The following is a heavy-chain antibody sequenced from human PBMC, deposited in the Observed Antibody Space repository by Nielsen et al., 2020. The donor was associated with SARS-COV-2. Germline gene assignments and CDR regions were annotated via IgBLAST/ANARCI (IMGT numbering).Heavy chain of an antibody. J-gene: IGHJ4*02. CDR3: ARITPSSGWDY. V-gene: IGHV1-2*06. CDR2: INPNNGNT. CDR1: GYTFTGHY. D-gene: IGHD6-19*01. Sequence: ASVKVCCKASGYTFTGHYIHWVRQAPGQGLEWMGRINPNNGNTKYSQKFQGRVTMTRDTSANTAYMELSSLSSEDTAVYYCARITPSSGWDYWGQGTLVTVSS.